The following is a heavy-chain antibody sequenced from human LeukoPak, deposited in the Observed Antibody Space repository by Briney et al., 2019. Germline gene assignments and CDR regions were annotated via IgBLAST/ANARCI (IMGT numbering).Heavy chain of an antibody. V-gene: IGHV1-18*01. Sequence: GASVKVSCKSYGYTFTNYGITWVRQAPGQGLEWIVWVSAYNGNTYYAQKLQGRVTMTTDTSTSTAYMEPRSLRSDDTAMYYCARQDSSGWYVLAPLDYWGQGTLVTVSS. CDR1: GYTFTNYG. CDR2: VSAYNGNT. J-gene: IGHJ4*02. D-gene: IGHD6-19*01. CDR3: ARQDSSGWYVLAPLDY.